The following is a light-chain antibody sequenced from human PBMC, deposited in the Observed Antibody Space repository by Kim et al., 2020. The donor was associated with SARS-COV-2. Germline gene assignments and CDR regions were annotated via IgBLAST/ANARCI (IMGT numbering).Light chain of an antibody. V-gene: IGKV3-15*01. CDR1: QSVSSN. CDR2: GAS. CDR3: QHYNNWRRT. J-gene: IGKJ4*01. Sequence: IVMTQSPATLSVSPGERATLSCRASQSVSSNLAWYQQKPGQAPRLLIYGASTRATGIPARFSGSGSGTEFTLTISSLQSEDFAIYYCQHYNNWRRTSGGGTKLEIK.